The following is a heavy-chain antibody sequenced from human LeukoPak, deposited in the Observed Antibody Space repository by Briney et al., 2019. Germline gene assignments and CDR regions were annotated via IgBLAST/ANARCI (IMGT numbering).Heavy chain of an antibody. Sequence: SETLSLTCTVSGGSISSSSYYWGWIRQPPGKGLEWIGSIYYSGSTYYNPSLKSRVTISVDTSKNQFSLKLSSVTAADTAVYYCARALYYYDSSGYLGYWGQGTLVTVSS. J-gene: IGHJ4*02. CDR2: IYYSGST. V-gene: IGHV4-39*01. CDR1: GGSISSSSYY. D-gene: IGHD3-22*01. CDR3: ARALYYYDSSGYLGY.